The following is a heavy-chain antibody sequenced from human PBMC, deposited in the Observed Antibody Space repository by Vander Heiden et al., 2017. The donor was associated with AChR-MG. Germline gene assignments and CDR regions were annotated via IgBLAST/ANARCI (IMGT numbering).Heavy chain of an antibody. J-gene: IGHJ4*02. Sequence: EVQLVESGGGLVQPGRSLRLSCAASGFTFDDYAMHWVRQAPGKGLEWVSGISWNSGSIGYADSVKGRFTISRDNAKNSLYLQMNSLRAEDTALYYCAKDLSGWYDYWGQGTLVTVSS. V-gene: IGHV3-9*01. CDR3: AKDLSGWYDY. D-gene: IGHD6-19*01. CDR1: GFTFDDYA. CDR2: ISWNSGSI.